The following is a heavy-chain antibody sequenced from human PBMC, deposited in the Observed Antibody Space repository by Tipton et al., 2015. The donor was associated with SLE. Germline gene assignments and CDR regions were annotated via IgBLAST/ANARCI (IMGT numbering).Heavy chain of an antibody. V-gene: IGHV4-34*01. CDR2: TNHSGST. CDR3: ARGRYCSSTSCSYYFDY. D-gene: IGHD2-2*01. CDR1: GGSFSGYY. J-gene: IGHJ4*02. Sequence: TLSLTCAVYGGSFSGYYWSWIRQPPGKGLEWIGETNHSGSTNYNPSLKSRVTISIDTSKNQFSLKVSSVTAADTAVHYCARGRYCSSTSCSYYFDYWGQGTLVTVSS.